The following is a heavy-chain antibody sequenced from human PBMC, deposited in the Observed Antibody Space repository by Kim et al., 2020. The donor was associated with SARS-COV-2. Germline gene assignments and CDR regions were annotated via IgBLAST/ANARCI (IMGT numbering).Heavy chain of an antibody. CDR3: ARAASHYYDSRHFDY. CDR2: IYYSGST. D-gene: IGHD3-22*01. J-gene: IGHJ4*02. CDR1: GGSISSYY. Sequence: SETLSLTCTVSGGSISSYYWSWIRQPPGKGLEWIGYIYYSGSTNYNPSLKSRVTISVDTSKNQFSLKLSSVTAADTAVYYCARAASHYYDSRHFDYWGQGTLVTVSS. V-gene: IGHV4-59*01.